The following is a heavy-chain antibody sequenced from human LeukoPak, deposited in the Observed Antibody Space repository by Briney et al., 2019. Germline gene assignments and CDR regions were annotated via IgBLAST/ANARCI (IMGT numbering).Heavy chain of an antibody. J-gene: IGHJ4*02. Sequence: GGSLRLSCAASGFTFTSYVMSWVRQAPGKGLEWVSSISSSAYSTYYAESVKGRFTISRDNAKNTLYLQMNSLRAEDTAIYYCAKDGEPCGGGTCYPSDYWGQGTLVTVSS. D-gene: IGHD2-15*01. CDR2: ISSSAYST. CDR1: GFTFTSYV. V-gene: IGHV3-23*01. CDR3: AKDGEPCGGGTCYPSDY.